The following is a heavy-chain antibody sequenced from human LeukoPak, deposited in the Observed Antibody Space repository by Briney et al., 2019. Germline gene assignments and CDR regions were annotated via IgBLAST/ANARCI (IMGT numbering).Heavy chain of an antibody. CDR3: ARDQGSLAATGNFDC. D-gene: IGHD6-13*01. CDR1: GFTVRSNY. J-gene: IGHJ4*02. Sequence: PGGSLRLSCAASGFTVRSNYMSWVRQAPGKGLEWVSVIYSGDSTYYADSVKDRFTIYRGNSKNMLYLQMNSLRAEDTAVYYCARDQGSLAATGNFDCWGQGTLVTVSS. CDR2: IYSGDST. V-gene: IGHV3-66*01.